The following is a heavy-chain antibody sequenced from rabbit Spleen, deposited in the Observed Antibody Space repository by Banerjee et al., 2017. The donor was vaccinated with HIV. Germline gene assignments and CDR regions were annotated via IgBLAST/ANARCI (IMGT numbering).Heavy chain of an antibody. J-gene: IGHJ6*01. CDR2: IYAGSSGTT. CDR3: ARTTYGYDDYADLYYAAMDL. D-gene: IGHD6-1*01. V-gene: IGHV1S40*01. CDR1: GFSFSSSYY. Sequence: QSLEESGGGLVQPEGSLTLTCTASGFSFSSSYYICWVRQAPGKGLEWIACIYAGSSGTTYYASWVKGRFTISKTSSTTVTLQLTSLTAADTATYFCARTTYGYDDYADLYYAAMDLWGPGTLVTVS.